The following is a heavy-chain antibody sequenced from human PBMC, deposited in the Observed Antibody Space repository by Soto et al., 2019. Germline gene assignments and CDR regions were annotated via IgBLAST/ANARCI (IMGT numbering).Heavy chain of an antibody. CDR3: ARDLPTISAIGRDYYYYYGMDV. CDR2: ISSSSSYI. Sequence: PGGSLRLSCAASGFTFSSYSMNWVRQAPGKGLEWVSFISSSSSYIYYADSVKGRFTISRDNAKNSLYLQMNSLRAEDTAVYYCARDLPTISAIGRDYYYYYGMDVWGQGTTVTVSS. CDR1: GFTFSSYS. J-gene: IGHJ6*02. D-gene: IGHD3-3*01. V-gene: IGHV3-21*01.